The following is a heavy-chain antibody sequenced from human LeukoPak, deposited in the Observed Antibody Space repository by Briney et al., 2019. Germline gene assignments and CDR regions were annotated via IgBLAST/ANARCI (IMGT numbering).Heavy chain of an antibody. V-gene: IGHV3-23*01. J-gene: IGHJ4*02. CDR1: GFTFSSYG. CDR3: AKDLGGSYGYFDY. CDR2: ISGSGGST. D-gene: IGHD1-26*01. Sequence: GGTLRLSCAASGFTFSSYGMSWVRQAPGKGLEWVSAISGSGGSTYYADSVKGRFTISRDNSKNTLYLQMNRLRAEDTAVYYCAKDLGGSYGYFDYWGQGTLVTVSS.